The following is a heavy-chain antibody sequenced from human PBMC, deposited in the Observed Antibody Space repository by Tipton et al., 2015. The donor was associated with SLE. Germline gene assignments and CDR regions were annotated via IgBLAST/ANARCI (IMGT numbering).Heavy chain of an antibody. Sequence: QSGAEVKKPGSSVKVSCKATGGPFSVRNNAISWVRQAPGQGLEWMAGITPISGTLKYAQKFQGRVTIITDESTRTAYMELTSLRSEDTAVYYCATRPDSNWVPYDYWGQGTLITVSS. V-gene: IGHV1-69*05. CDR2: ITPISGTL. D-gene: IGHD1-1*01. CDR1: GGPFSVRNNA. J-gene: IGHJ4*02. CDR3: ATRPDSNWVPYDY.